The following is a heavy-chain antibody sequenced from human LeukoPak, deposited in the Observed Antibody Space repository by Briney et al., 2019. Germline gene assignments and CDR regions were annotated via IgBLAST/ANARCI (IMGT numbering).Heavy chain of an antibody. CDR3: AHSGTVTTPHDAFDI. D-gene: IGHD4-17*01. J-gene: IGHJ3*02. Sequence: SGPTLVNPTQTLTLTCTFSGFSLSTSGVGVGWVRQPPGRALEWLAFIYWNDDKRYSPSLKSRLTITKDTSKNQVVLTMTNMDRVDAATYYCAHSGTVTTPHDAFDIWGQGTMVTVFS. CDR1: GFSLSTSGVG. CDR2: IYWNDDK. V-gene: IGHV2-5*01.